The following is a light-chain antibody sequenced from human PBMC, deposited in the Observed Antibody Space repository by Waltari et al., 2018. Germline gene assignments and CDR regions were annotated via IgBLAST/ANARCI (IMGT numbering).Light chain of an antibody. CDR2: GNS. CDR1: SSNIGAGYD. Sequence: QSVLTHPPSVSGAPVQRVTISCTGSSSNIGAGYDVHWYQQLPGTAPKLLIYGNSNRPSGVPDRFSGSKSGTSASLAITGLQAEDEADYYCQSYDSSLSGYVVFGGGTKLTVL. V-gene: IGLV1-40*01. CDR3: QSYDSSLSGYVV. J-gene: IGLJ2*01.